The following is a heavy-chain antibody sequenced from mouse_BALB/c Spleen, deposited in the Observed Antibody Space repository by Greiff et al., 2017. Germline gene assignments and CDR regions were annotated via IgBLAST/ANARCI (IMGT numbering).Heavy chain of an antibody. CDR3: ARRGYYAYYWYFDV. CDR2: INPDSSTI. J-gene: IGHJ1*01. V-gene: IGHV4-1*02. D-gene: IGHD1-2*01. Sequence: EVLLVESGGGLVQPGGSLKLSCAASGFAFSRYWMSWVRQAPGKGLEWIGEINPDSSTINYTPSLKDKFIISRDNAKNTLYLQMSKVRSEDTALYYCARRGYYAYYWYFDVWGAGTTVTVSA. CDR1: GFAFSRYW.